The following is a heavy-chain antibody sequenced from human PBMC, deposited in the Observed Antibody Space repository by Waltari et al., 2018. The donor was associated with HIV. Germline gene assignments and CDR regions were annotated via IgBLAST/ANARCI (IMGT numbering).Heavy chain of an antibody. Sequence: QLQLQESGPGLVKPSETLSLTCTVSGGSISSSSYYWGWIRQPPGKGLEWIGSIYYSGSTYYNPSLKSRVTISVDTSKNQFSLKLSSVTAADTAVYYCARTATAACFQHWGQGTLVTVSS. J-gene: IGHJ1*01. CDR1: GGSISSSSYY. CDR2: IYYSGST. CDR3: ARTATAACFQH. V-gene: IGHV4-39*07. D-gene: IGHD5-18*01.